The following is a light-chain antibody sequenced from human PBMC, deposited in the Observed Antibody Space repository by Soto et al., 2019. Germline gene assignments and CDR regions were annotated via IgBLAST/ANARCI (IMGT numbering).Light chain of an antibody. CDR3: QQRF. V-gene: IGKV3D-20*02. CDR2: AAS. Sequence: EIVLTQSPGTLSLSPGERATLSCRASQSVSVNSLAWYQQKGGQAPRLLIYAASTRATGVPDRFSGTGSGTDFTLTISSLEPEDFAFYYCQQRFFGPGTKVDLK. J-gene: IGKJ3*01. CDR1: QSVSVNS.